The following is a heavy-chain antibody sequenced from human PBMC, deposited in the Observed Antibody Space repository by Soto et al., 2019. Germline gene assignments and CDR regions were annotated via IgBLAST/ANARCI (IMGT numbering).Heavy chain of an antibody. CDR2: ISSSSSYI. CDR1: GFTFSSYS. Sequence: GGSLRLSWAASGFTFSSYSMNWVSQAPGKGLEWVSSISSSSSYIYYADSVKGRFTIYRDNAKNSLYLPMNSLRAEDTAVYYCARAGLWGTNYFDYWGQGTLVTVSS. CDR3: ARAGLWGTNYFDY. J-gene: IGHJ4*02. D-gene: IGHD2-21*01. V-gene: IGHV3-21*01.